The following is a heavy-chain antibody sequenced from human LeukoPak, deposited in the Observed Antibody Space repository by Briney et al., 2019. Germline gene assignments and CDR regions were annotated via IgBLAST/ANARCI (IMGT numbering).Heavy chain of an antibody. CDR3: AKQRGVVGATTDY. Sequence: GGSLRLSCAASGFTFSSYGMSWVRQAPGKGLEWVSAISGSGGSTYYADSVKGRFTISRDNSKNTLYLQMNSLRAEDTAVYYCAKQRGVVGATTDYWGQGTLVTVSS. CDR2: ISGSGGST. J-gene: IGHJ4*02. V-gene: IGHV3-23*01. D-gene: IGHD1-26*01. CDR1: GFTFSSYG.